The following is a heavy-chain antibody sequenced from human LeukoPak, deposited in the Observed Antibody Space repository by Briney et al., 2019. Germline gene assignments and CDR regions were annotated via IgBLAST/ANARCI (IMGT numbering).Heavy chain of an antibody. CDR2: ISSSSSYI. CDR1: GFTFSSYS. D-gene: IGHD2-21*02. V-gene: IGHV3-21*01. Sequence: PGGSLRLSCAASGFTFSSYSMNWVRQAPGKGLEWVSSISSSSSYIYYADSVKGRFTISRDNAKNSLYLQMNSLRAEDTAVYYCASGRSSPGAVTAFDYWGQGTLVTVSS. CDR3: ASGRSSPGAVTAFDY. J-gene: IGHJ4*02.